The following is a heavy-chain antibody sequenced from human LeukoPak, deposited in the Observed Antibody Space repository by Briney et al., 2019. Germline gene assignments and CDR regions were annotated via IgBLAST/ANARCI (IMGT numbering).Heavy chain of an antibody. Sequence: PGRSLRLSCEASGFIFSSYAMHWVRQAPGEGLEWVAVISHDGSNKYYADSVKGRFTISRDNSKNTLHLQMNSLRTEDTALYYCAKGPDSTGYYYRDNWFDPWGQGTLVTVSS. J-gene: IGHJ5*02. CDR2: ISHDGSNK. CDR1: GFIFSSYA. D-gene: IGHD3-22*01. V-gene: IGHV3-30*01. CDR3: AKGPDSTGYYYRDNWFDP.